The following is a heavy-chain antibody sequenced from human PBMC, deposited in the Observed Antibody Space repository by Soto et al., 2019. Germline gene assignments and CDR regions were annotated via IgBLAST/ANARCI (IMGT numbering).Heavy chain of an antibody. D-gene: IGHD1-26*01. CDR2: ILSDGSNK. V-gene: IGHV3-30-3*01. J-gene: IGHJ4*02. CDR1: EFTLSSRR. Sequence: PGWSLRLSGAVAEFTLSSRRMHWVRQAPGKGLEWVALILSDGSNKYYADSVKGRFTTSRDNSKNTMYLQMNSLSVEDTAVYYCARDDEGGSDCDIGYWGQGALVTVSS. CDR3: ARDDEGGSDCDIGY.